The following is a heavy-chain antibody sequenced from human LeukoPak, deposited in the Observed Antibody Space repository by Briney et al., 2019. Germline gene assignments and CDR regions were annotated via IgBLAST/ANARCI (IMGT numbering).Heavy chain of an antibody. CDR1: GFTFSSYG. CDR3: ARDGTYYYDSSGYYAEYFQH. V-gene: IGHV3-30*03. Sequence: PGGSLRLSCAASGFTFSSYGMHWVRQAPGKGLEWVAVISYDGSNKYYADSVKGRFTISRDNSKNTLYLQMNSLRAEDTAVYYCARDGTYYYDSSGYYAEYFQHWGQGTLVTVSS. D-gene: IGHD3-22*01. J-gene: IGHJ1*01. CDR2: ISYDGSNK.